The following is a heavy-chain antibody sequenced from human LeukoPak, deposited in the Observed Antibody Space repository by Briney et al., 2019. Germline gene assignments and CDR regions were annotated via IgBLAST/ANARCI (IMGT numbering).Heavy chain of an antibody. CDR3: ARQIGSSGYFDF. Sequence: GASLKISCKGSGSRFTSYWIAWLRQMPGKGLEWMGIIYPGDSDTRYSPSFKGQATISADKSINTAYLQWSGLKASDTAMYYCARQIGSSGYFDFWGQGTLVTVSS. CDR1: GSRFTSYW. V-gene: IGHV5-51*01. J-gene: IGHJ4*02. D-gene: IGHD6-19*01. CDR2: IYPGDSDT.